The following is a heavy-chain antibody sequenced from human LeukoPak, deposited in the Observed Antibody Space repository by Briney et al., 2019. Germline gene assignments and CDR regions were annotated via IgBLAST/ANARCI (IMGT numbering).Heavy chain of an antibody. V-gene: IGHV4-39*01. CDR2: IYFSGTT. Sequence: SETLSLTCSVSGDSITLTSYYWAWIRQPPRKGLEWIGSIYFSGTTNYNPSLQSRVTMSVDTSRNQFSLILSSLTATDTAVYYCARQIRYTYDPNWFHPWSQGALVTVSS. CDR1: GDSITLTSYY. CDR3: ARQIRYTYDPNWFHP. J-gene: IGHJ5*02. D-gene: IGHD2-2*02.